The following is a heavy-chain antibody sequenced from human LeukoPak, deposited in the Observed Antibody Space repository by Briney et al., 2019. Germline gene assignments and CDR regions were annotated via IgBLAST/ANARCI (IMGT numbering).Heavy chain of an antibody. CDR2: IFYSGST. Sequence: SETLSLTCTVSGGSISTSNYYWNWIRQPPGKGLEWLGNIFYSGSTYYSPSLTSRVTISLDTSRNQIYLNLHPVTAAHKAAYYCAKSNGYGLVDIWGQGTMVTVSS. CDR1: GGSISTSNYY. V-gene: IGHV4-39*07. CDR3: AKSNGYGLVDI. D-gene: IGHD3-10*01. J-gene: IGHJ3*02.